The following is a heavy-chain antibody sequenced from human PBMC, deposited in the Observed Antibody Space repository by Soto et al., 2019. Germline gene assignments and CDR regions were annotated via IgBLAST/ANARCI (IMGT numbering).Heavy chain of an antibody. CDR3: ARDLLYCSSTSCYDAFDI. Sequence: GGSLRLSCAASGFTFSSYEMNWVRQAPGKGLEWVSYISSSGSTIYYADSVKGRFTISRDNAKNSLYLQMNSLRAEDTAVYYCARDLLYCSSTSCYDAFDIWGQGTMV. V-gene: IGHV3-48*03. CDR2: ISSSGSTI. CDR1: GFTFSSYE. D-gene: IGHD2-2*01. J-gene: IGHJ3*02.